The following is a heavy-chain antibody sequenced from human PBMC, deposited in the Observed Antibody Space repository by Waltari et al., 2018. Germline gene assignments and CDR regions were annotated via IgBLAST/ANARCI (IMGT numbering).Heavy chain of an antibody. CDR2: ISSNGGST. V-gene: IGHV3-64*01. J-gene: IGHJ4*02. Sequence: RLSCAASGFTFSSYAMHWVRQAPGKGLEYVSAISSNGGSTYYANSVKGRFTISRDNSKNTLYLQMGSLRAEDMAVYYCARDVAEGGAAAGPLLFDYWGQGTLVTVSS. CDR3: ARDVAEGGAAAGPLLFDY. D-gene: IGHD6-13*01. CDR1: GFTFSSYA.